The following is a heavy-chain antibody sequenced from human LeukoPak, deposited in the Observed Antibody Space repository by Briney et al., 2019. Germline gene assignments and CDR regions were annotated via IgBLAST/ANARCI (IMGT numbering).Heavy chain of an antibody. V-gene: IGHV4-4*07. J-gene: IGHJ2*01. CDR1: GGSFSSYY. D-gene: IGHD1-26*01. Sequence: SETLSLTCTVSGGSFSSYYWTWIRQPAGKGLEWIGRIYNSGTTNYSPSLESRVTMSLDTSKNRFSLSLSSVTAADTAVYYCARDRLGATGHWRIDVWGRGTLVTVS. CDR2: IYNSGTT. CDR3: ARDRLGATGHWRIDV.